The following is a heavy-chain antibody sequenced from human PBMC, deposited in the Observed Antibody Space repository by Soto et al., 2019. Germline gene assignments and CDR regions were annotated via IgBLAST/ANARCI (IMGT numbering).Heavy chain of an antibody. CDR3: ARERAPDIRFDS. D-gene: IGHD5-12*01. Sequence: GGSLRLSCLASEFTFNTYWMNWVRQAPGRGLEWVANIKDDGSEKNYVDSVKGRFTISRDNAKNSVFLQMDSLRVEDSAIYYCARERAPDIRFDSWGQGTLVTVSS. J-gene: IGHJ5*01. CDR2: IKDDGSEK. CDR1: EFTFNTYW. V-gene: IGHV3-7*05.